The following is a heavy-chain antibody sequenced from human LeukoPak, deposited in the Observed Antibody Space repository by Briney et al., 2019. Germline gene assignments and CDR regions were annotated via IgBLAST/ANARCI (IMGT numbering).Heavy chain of an antibody. CDR2: INHSGST. Sequence: PSETLSLTCAVYGGSFSGYYWSWIRQPPGKGLEWIGEINHSGSTNYNPSLKSRVTISVDTSKNQFSLKLSSVTAADTAVYYCARGRYLIHWGQRTLVTVSS. CDR1: GGSFSGYY. CDR3: ARGRYLIH. V-gene: IGHV4-34*01. J-gene: IGHJ4*02. D-gene: IGHD1-14*01.